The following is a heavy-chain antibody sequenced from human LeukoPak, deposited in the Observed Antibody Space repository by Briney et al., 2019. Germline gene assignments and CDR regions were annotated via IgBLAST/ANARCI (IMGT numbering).Heavy chain of an antibody. V-gene: IGHV3-48*03. CDR1: GFTFSSYE. D-gene: IGHD3-10*01. Sequence: GSLRLSCAAFGFTFSSYEMNWVRQAPGKGLEWVSYISSSGSTIYYADSVKGRFTISRDNAKNSLYLQMNSLRAEDTAVYYCARAAPPWFGEPHYFDYWGQGTLVTVSS. CDR3: ARAAPPWFGEPHYFDY. CDR2: ISSSGSTI. J-gene: IGHJ4*02.